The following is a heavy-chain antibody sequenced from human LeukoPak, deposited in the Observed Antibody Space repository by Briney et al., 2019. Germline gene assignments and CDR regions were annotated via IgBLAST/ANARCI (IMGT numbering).Heavy chain of an antibody. D-gene: IGHD2-15*01. J-gene: IGHJ3*01. CDR3: ARHEGHCTGGNCYSNAFDV. V-gene: IGHV4-59*08. CDR1: GGSISRYY. Sequence: SETLSLTCSVSGGSISRYYWSWIRRPPGKGLEWIGYIFHSGSTKYNPSLKSRVTISLDTSNQQFSLKLTSVTATDTAVYFCARHEGHCTGGNCYSNAFDVWGQGIMVTVSS. CDR2: IFHSGST.